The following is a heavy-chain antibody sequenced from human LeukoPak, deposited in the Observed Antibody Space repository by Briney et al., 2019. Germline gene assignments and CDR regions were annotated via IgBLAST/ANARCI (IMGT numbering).Heavy chain of an antibody. V-gene: IGHV3-23*01. Sequence: PGGSLRLSCAASGFTFSNFAMSWVRQAPGKGLEWVSGINGGGGSTYYADSVKGRFTISRDNSKNTLYLQMSSLRAEDTAVYYCAKVSGYTSGWYVDFDCWGQGSLVTVPS. J-gene: IGHJ4*02. CDR3: AKVSGYTSGWYVDFDC. CDR2: INGGGGST. D-gene: IGHD6-19*01. CDR1: GFTFSNFA.